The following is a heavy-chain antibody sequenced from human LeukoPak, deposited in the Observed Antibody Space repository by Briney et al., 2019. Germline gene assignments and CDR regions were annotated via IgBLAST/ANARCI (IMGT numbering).Heavy chain of an antibody. D-gene: IGHD3-22*01. CDR2: ISSSSSYI. CDR1: GFTFSSYA. J-gene: IGHJ1*01. V-gene: IGHV3-21*01. Sequence: GGSLRLSCAASGFTFSSYAMSWVRQAPGKGLEWVSSISSSSSYIYYADSVKGRFTISRDNAKNSLYLQMNSLRAEDTAVYYCSSYYYDSSGSGWGQGTLVTVSS. CDR3: SSYYYDSSGSG.